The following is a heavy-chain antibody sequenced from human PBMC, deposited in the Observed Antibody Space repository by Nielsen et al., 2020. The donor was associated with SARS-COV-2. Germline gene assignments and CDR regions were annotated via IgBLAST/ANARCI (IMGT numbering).Heavy chain of an antibody. J-gene: IGHJ4*02. CDR1: GFTFSNPW. CDR3: ARDRGRYCRGGTCYSLHY. D-gene: IGHD2-15*01. Sequence: GESLKISCAASGFTFSNPWMNWVRQAPGKGLEWLSGITWDGGASYYADSVEGRFTTSRDNSRDSLYLQMNSLRVEDTAWYYCARDRGRYCRGGTCYSLHYWGQGTLVTVSS. V-gene: IGHV3-43D*03. CDR2: ITWDGGAS.